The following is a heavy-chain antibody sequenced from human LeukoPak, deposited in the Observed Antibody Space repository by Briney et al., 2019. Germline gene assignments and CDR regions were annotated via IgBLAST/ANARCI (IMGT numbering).Heavy chain of an antibody. CDR3: ARRTGMTLPGRLRVVDF. CDR2: ISSSGSTI. D-gene: IGHD3/OR15-3a*01. Sequence: GGSLRLSCAASRFTFSDYHMNWIRQAPGKGLEWVSHISSSGSTIYYTDSVKGRFTISRDNAKNSLYLQMNSLRDEDTAVYYCARRTGMTLPGRLRVVDFWGQGTLVTVSS. J-gene: IGHJ4*02. V-gene: IGHV3-11*01. CDR1: RFTFSDYH.